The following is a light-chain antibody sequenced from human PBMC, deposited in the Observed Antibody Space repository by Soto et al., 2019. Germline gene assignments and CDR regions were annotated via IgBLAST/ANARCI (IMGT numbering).Light chain of an antibody. J-gene: IGLJ3*02. CDR3: AAWDDSLKGPV. V-gene: IGLV1-44*01. CDR1: SSNIGSNT. CDR2: GYN. Sequence: QSVLTQPPSASGTPGQRVTISCSGSSSNIGSNTVNWYQQLPGTAPKLLTYGYNQRPSGVPDRISGSKSGTSASLAISGLQSEDEADYLCAAWDDSLKGPVFGGGTKLTVL.